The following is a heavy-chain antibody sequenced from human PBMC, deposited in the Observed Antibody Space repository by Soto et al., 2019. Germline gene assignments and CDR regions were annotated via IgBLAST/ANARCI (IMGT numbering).Heavy chain of an antibody. CDR3: ASLDFWSGYYRDFDY. CDR2: IYYSGST. D-gene: IGHD3-3*01. CDR1: GCSISSGNYY. V-gene: IGHV4-39*01. J-gene: IGHJ4*02. Sequence: XETLTLPCTVSGCSISSGNYYWGWIRQPPGKGLEWIGIIYYSGSTYYNPSLKSRVTISVDTSKNQFSLKLSSVTAADTAVYYCASLDFWSGYYRDFDYWGQGTLVTVSS.